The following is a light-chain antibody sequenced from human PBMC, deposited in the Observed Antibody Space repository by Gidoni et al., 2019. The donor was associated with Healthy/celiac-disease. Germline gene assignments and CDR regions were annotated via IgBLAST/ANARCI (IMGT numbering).Light chain of an antibody. CDR3: QQYGSALTWT. CDR2: GAS. J-gene: IGKJ1*01. CDR1: QSVSSSY. Sequence: EIVLTQSPGTLSWSPGERATLSCRASQSVSSSYLSWYQQKPGQAPRLLIYGASSRATGIPDRFSASGSGTDFTLTISRLEPEDFAVYYCQQYGSALTWTFGQGTKVEIK. V-gene: IGKV3-20*01.